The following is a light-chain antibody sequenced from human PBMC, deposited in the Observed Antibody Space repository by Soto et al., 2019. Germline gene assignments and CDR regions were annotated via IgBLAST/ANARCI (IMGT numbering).Light chain of an antibody. V-gene: IGKV3-15*01. J-gene: IGKJ1*01. CDR2: GAS. Sequence: EIVMTQSPATLSVSPGERVTLSCRASQSVSSNLAWYRQKPGQAPRLLIYGASTRATGIAARFSGSGSGTDFTLTISSLQSEDFAVYYCQQYNNWPGTFGQGTKVEIK. CDR1: QSVSSN. CDR3: QQYNNWPGT.